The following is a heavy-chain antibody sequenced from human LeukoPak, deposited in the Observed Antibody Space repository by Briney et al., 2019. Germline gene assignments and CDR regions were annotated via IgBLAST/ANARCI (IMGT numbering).Heavy chain of an antibody. D-gene: IGHD4-17*01. CDR2: VSGNGDRT. J-gene: IGHJ3*02. V-gene: IGHV3-23*01. CDR1: GIIFSSYA. Sequence: GGSLRLSCAASGIIFSSYAMTWLRQAPGKGLEWVSSVSGNGDRTQYADSGKGRFTISRDNSKNTLYLQMNSLRAEDTAVYYCAKDPNGDYVGAFDMWGQGTLVTVS. CDR3: AKDPNGDYVGAFDM.